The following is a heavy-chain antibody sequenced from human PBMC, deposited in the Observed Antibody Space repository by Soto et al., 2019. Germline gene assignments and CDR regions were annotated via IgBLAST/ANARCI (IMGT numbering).Heavy chain of an antibody. CDR2: INDRGSI. Sequence: QVQLQQWGAGPLRPLETLSLTCGVSGGSFSGYYWAWIRQSPGKGLEWIGEINDRGSINYNPSLKSRVSISVDTSKNHYSLNLRSVTAAHTAVYYCARESHDILTGPPWVWYFDLWGRGTRVSVSS. CDR1: GGSFSGYY. J-gene: IGHJ2*01. D-gene: IGHD3-9*01. CDR3: ARESHDILTGPPWVWYFDL. V-gene: IGHV4-34*01.